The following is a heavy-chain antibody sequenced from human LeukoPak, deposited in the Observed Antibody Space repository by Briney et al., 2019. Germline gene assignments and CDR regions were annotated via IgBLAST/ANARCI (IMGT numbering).Heavy chain of an antibody. V-gene: IGHV4-39*07. D-gene: IGHD1-1*01. CDR1: GASISSSTDY. CDR3: VSSNWLRDANFDS. J-gene: IGHJ4*02. Sequence: PSETLSLTCTVSGASISSSTDYWGWIRQPPGKGLEWIANIYYSGSTYYNPSLKSRVTISVDTSKNQFSLKLRSVTAVDTAVYYCVSSNWLRDANFDSWGQGTLVTVSS. CDR2: IYYSGST.